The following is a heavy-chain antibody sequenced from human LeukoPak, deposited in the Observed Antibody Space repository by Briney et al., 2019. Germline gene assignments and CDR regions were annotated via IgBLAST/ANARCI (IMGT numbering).Heavy chain of an antibody. V-gene: IGHV4-61*02. J-gene: IGHJ3*02. Sequence: SETLSLTCTVSGGSISSGSYYWSWIRQPAGKGLEWIGRIYTSGSTNYNPSLKSRVTISVDTSKNQFSLKLNSVTAADTAVYYCARAGIAAAGPAGAFDIWGQGTMVTVSS. CDR1: GGSISSGSYY. CDR2: IYTSGST. D-gene: IGHD6-13*01. CDR3: ARAGIAAAGPAGAFDI.